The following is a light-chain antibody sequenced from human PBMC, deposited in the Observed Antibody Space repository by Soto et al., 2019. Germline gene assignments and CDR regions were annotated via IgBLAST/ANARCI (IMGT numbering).Light chain of an antibody. CDR2: GTT. CDR3: SLYTSENTYV. Sequence: QSVLTQPPSVSGAPGQRVTISCTGSSSNIGAGYDVHWYQQLPGTAPKLVIYGTTNRPSGVPDRFSGSKSGTSASLAITGLQAEDEADYYCSLYTSENTYVFGTGTKVTVL. CDR1: SSNIGAGYD. J-gene: IGLJ1*01. V-gene: IGLV1-40*01.